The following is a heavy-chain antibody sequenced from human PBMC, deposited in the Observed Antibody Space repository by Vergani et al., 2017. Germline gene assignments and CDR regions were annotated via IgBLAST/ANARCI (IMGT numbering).Heavy chain of an antibody. Sequence: EVHLLESGGGLVQSGGSLRLSCAASGFTFSNSAVSWVRQAPGRGVAWVSIIIVPGLSTYFADSVKGRFSISRDNSNNTVFLQMHSLRAEDTAIYYCVKEKIDLGSYFFDSWGHGILVTVSS. CDR2: IIVPGLST. CDR3: VKEKIDLGSYFFDS. D-gene: IGHD2/OR15-2a*01. J-gene: IGHJ4*01. CDR1: GFTFSNSA. V-gene: IGHV3-23*01.